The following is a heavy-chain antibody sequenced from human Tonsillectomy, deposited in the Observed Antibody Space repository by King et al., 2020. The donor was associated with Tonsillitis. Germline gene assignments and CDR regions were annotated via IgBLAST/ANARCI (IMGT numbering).Heavy chain of an antibody. D-gene: IGHD2-15*01. CDR2: ISGGGFST. Sequence: VQLVESGGGLARPGGSLRVSCVVSGFTFGEYGMGWVRQAPGKGLEWVSAISGGGFSTYYAESVEGRFVISRDNSENTLYLQMNNLRAEDTAIYYCARGYCSGGKCYYDAFDIWGQGTMLTVSS. V-gene: IGHV3-23*04. CDR1: GFTFGEYG. J-gene: IGHJ3*02. CDR3: ARGYCSGGKCYYDAFDI.